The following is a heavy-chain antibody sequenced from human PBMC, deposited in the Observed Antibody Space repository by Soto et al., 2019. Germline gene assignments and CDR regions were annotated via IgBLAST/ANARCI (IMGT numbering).Heavy chain of an antibody. D-gene: IGHD3-16*02. Sequence: EVQLVEAGGGLVKPGGSLSLSCAASGFTFSSYSMNWVRQAPGKGLEWVSSISSSSSYIYYADSVKGRFTISRDNAKNSLYLQMNSLRAEDTAVYYCARDIMITFGGVIVNWFEPWGQGTLVTVSS. V-gene: IGHV3-21*01. CDR3: ARDIMITFGGVIVNWFEP. CDR1: GFTFSSYS. CDR2: ISSSSSYI. J-gene: IGHJ5*02.